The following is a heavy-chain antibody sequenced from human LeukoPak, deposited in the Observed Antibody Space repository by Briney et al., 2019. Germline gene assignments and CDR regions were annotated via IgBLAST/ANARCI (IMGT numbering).Heavy chain of an antibody. V-gene: IGHV3-9*02. Sequence: GRSLRLSCAASGFTSDDYAMHWVRQAPGKGLEWVSGISWNSGSIGYADSVKGRFTISRDNAKNSLYLQMNSLRAEDTALYYCAKDINGGFIFDYWGQGTLVTVSS. D-gene: IGHD4-23*01. CDR3: AKDINGGFIFDY. J-gene: IGHJ4*02. CDR1: GFTSDDYA. CDR2: ISWNSGSI.